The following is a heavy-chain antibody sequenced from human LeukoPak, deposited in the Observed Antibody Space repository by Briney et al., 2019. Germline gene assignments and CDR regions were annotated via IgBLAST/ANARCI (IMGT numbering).Heavy chain of an antibody. CDR1: GFTFDDYA. D-gene: IGHD1-7*01. CDR3: ARDTGPLELHGVGWFDP. V-gene: IGHV3-9*01. Sequence: GRSLRLSCAASGFTFDDYAMHWVRQAPGKGLEWVSGISWNSGSIGYADSVKGRFTISRDNAKNILYLQMNTLRAEDTAVYYCARDTGPLELHGVGWFDPWGQGTLVTVSS. J-gene: IGHJ5*02. CDR2: ISWNSGSI.